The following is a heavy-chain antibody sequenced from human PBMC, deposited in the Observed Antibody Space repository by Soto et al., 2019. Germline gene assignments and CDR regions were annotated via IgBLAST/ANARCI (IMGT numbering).Heavy chain of an antibody. V-gene: IGHV1-3*04. CDR2: TDTGNGNT. CDR1: GYTFTNHA. J-gene: IGHJ4*02. CDR3: ARDAKWDPRGVEAQQDDYFDY. D-gene: IGHD1-26*01. Sequence: QVQLVQSGAEVKEPGASVKVSCKASGYTFTNHAIHWLRQAPGQSLEWMGRTDTGNGNTKYSQKFQARVIITRDTFANTAGLELSSLTPEDTAVYYCARDAKWDPRGVEAQQDDYFDYWGQGTLVTVSS.